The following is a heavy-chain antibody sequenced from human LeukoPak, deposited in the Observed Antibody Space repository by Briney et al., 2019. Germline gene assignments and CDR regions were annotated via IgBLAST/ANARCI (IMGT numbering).Heavy chain of an antibody. J-gene: IGHJ3*02. CDR1: GFTFSSYA. V-gene: IGHV3-23*01. D-gene: IGHD2-2*01. CDR2: ISGSGGST. CDR3: AKSYAVVPAAEVDI. Sequence: GGSLRLSCAASGFTFSSYAMSWVRQAPGKGLEWVSAISGSGGSTYYADSVKGRFTISRDNSKNKLYLQMNSLRAEDTAVYYCAKSYAVVPAAEVDIWGQGTMVTVSS.